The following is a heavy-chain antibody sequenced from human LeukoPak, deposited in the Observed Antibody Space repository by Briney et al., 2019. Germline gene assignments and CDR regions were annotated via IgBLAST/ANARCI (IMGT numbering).Heavy chain of an antibody. V-gene: IGHV1-69*13. CDR2: IIPIFGTA. CDR1: GGTFSSYA. J-gene: IGHJ4*02. Sequence: ASVKVSCKASGGTFSSYAISWVRQAPGQGLEWMGGIIPIFGTADYAQKFQGRVTITADESTSTAYMELSSLRSEDTAVYYCARVRYSSGWYSFWGQGTLVTVSS. CDR3: ARVRYSSGWYSF. D-gene: IGHD6-19*01.